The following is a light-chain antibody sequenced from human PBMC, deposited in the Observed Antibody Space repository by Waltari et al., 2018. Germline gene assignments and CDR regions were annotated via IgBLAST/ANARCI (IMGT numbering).Light chain of an antibody. V-gene: IGLV8-61*01. J-gene: IGLJ3*02. CDR3: ALYMGSGIWV. CDR2: KAN. Sequence: TGANPQASLSVSPGRTATLSCALRCGPPPTTSFPTWYQQTPGQAPRTLVYKANARSSGVPDRFSGSILGNTAALTITGAQADDESDYYCALYMGSGIWVFGGGTRLTVL. CDR1: CGPPPTTSF.